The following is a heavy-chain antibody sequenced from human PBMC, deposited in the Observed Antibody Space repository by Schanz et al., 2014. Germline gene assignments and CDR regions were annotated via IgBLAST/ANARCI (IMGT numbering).Heavy chain of an antibody. CDR3: ARDDRAYYYGMDV. CDR1: GYTFTDYG. D-gene: IGHD3-22*01. V-gene: IGHV1-46*01. Sequence: QVQLVQSGGEMKKPGASVKVSCKASGYTFTDYGLSWVRQAPGQGLEWMGIINLSGGSTNNAQKFQGRLTMTRDTSTSTVYMELSSLRSEDTAVYYCARDDRAYYYGMDVWGQGTTVTVSS. J-gene: IGHJ6*02. CDR2: INLSGGST.